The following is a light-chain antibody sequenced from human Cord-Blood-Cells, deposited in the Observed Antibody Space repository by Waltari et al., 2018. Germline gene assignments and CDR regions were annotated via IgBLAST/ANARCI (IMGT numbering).Light chain of an antibody. CDR3: SSYTSSSTPYV. CDR2: DVS. V-gene: IGLV2-14*01. Sequence: QSALTQPASLSGSPGQSITISCTGSSSDVGGYTYVPWYQQHPGKAPKLMIYDVSNRPSGVSNRFSGSKSGNTASLTISGLQAEDEADYYCSSYTSSSTPYVFGTGTKVTVL. CDR1: SSDVGGYTY. J-gene: IGLJ1*01.